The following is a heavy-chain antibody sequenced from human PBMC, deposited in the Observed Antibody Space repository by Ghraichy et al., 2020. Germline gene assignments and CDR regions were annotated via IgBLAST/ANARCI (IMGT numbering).Heavy chain of an antibody. CDR3: LTFGGPIAPGY. CDR1: GFTVSSNH. D-gene: IGHD3-16*01. CDR2: IYSGGNT. Sequence: GGSLRLSCAASGFTVSSNHMSWVRQCVGKGLEWVSTIYSGGNTLYADSVKGRFTISRDSSKSTLYLQMNSLRVEDTAVYFCLTFGGPIAPGYSGQGTLVSVSS. V-gene: IGHV3-66*02. J-gene: IGHJ4*02.